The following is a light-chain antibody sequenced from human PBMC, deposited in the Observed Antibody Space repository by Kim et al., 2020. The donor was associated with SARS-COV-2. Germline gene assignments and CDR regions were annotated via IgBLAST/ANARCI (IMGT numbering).Light chain of an antibody. CDR2: DVI. J-gene: IGLJ2*01. CDR3: SSYSSTSHVL. CDR1: RSDVGAYNY. Sequence: GQSITISCTGTRSDVGAYNYVSWYQQHPGKAPKLMIFDVIDRPSGVSSRFSGSKSGNRASLTISGLQAEDEADYYCSSYSSTSHVLFGGGTQLTVL. V-gene: IGLV2-14*03.